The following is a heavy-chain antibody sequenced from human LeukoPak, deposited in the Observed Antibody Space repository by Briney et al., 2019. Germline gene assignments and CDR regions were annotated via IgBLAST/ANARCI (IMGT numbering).Heavy chain of an antibody. J-gene: IGHJ4*02. D-gene: IGHD3-10*01. V-gene: IGHV3-74*01. CDR1: GFTFSTYW. Sequence: GGSLRLSCAPSGFTFSTYWMHWLRQVPGNGLVWVSFINPDGENTNYADSVKGRFIISRDNAKNTLYLQMNSLRAEDTAVYYGAKDLHYGSADYWGQGSQVTVSS. CDR2: INPDGENT. CDR3: AKDLHYGSADY.